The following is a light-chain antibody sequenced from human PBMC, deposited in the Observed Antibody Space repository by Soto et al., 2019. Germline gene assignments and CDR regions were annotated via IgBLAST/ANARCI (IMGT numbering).Light chain of an antibody. Sequence: QSVLTQPPSVSGAPGQRVTISCTGSSSNIGAGYDVHWYQQLPGTAPKLLIYGNSNRPSGVPDRFSGSKSGTSASLAITGLQAGDEADYYCQSYDSSLSALFGGGTQLTVL. CDR2: GNS. V-gene: IGLV1-40*01. J-gene: IGLJ3*02. CDR3: QSYDSSLSAL. CDR1: SSNIGAGYD.